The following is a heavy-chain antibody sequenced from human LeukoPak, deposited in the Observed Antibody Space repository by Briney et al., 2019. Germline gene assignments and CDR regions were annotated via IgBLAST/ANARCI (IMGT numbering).Heavy chain of an antibody. Sequence: ASVKVSCKASGYTFTSYDINWVRQATGQGLEWMGWMNPNSGNTGYAQKFQGRVTITRNTSISTAYMELSSLRSEDTAVYYCARGEAVAGRDDYWGQGTLVTVSS. J-gene: IGHJ4*02. V-gene: IGHV1-8*03. D-gene: IGHD6-19*01. CDR3: ARGEAVAGRDDY. CDR2: MNPNSGNT. CDR1: GYTFTSYD.